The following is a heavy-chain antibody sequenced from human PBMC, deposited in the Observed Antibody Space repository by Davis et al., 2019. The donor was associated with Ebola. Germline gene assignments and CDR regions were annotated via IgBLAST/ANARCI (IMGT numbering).Heavy chain of an antibody. D-gene: IGHD5-24*01. CDR3: LAESFPAEMTY. CDR1: GGSISSYY. V-gene: IGHV4-59*01. Sequence: SETLSLTCTVSGGSISSYYWNWIRQTPGKVLEWIGYIYYSGSTNYNPSLKSRVTISVDTSKNQFSLKLSSVTAADPAVYYCLAESFPAEMTYWGHGTLVTVSS. CDR2: IYYSGST. J-gene: IGHJ4*01.